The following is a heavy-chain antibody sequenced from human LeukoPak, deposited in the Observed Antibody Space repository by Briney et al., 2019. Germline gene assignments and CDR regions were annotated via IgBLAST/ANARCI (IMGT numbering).Heavy chain of an antibody. CDR3: SSSPMAARPGGPFDY. CDR1: GGSISSSSYY. D-gene: IGHD6-6*01. J-gene: IGHJ4*02. CDR2: IYYSGST. Sequence: SETLSLTCTVSGGSISSSSYYWGWIRQPPGKGLEWIGSIYYSGSTYYNPSLKSRVTISVDTSKNQFSLKLSSVTAADTAVYYCSSSPMAARPGGPFDYWGQGTLVTVSS. V-gene: IGHV4-39*03.